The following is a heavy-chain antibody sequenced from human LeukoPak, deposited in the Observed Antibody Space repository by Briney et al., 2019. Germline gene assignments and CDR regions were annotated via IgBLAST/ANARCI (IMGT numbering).Heavy chain of an antibody. D-gene: IGHD5-12*01. Sequence: SETLSLTCTVSGGSISSYYWSWIRQPPGKGLEWIGSIYYSGSTYYNPSLKSRVTISVDTSKNQFSLKLSSVTAADTAVYYCARLYSGYDYGDYGMDVWGQGTTVTVSS. CDR1: GGSISSYY. CDR2: IYYSGST. CDR3: ARLYSGYDYGDYGMDV. J-gene: IGHJ6*02. V-gene: IGHV4-59*05.